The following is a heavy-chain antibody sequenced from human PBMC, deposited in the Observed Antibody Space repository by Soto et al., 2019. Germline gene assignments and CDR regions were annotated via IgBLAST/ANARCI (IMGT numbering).Heavy chain of an antibody. CDR1: GGTFSSYT. CDR2: IIPILGIA. J-gene: IGHJ4*02. CDR3: ARVGGGNG. D-gene: IGHD1-26*01. Sequence: QVQLVQSGAEVKKPGSSVKVSCKASGGTFSSYTISWVRQAPGQGLEWMGRIIPILGIANYAQKFQGRVTSTADKSTNTAYRELSSLRAEDRDVYCCARVGGGNGRGQGTLVTVSS. V-gene: IGHV1-69*02.